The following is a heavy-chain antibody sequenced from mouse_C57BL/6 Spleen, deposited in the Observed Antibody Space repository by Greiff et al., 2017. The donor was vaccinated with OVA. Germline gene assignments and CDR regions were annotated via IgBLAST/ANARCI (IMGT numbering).Heavy chain of an antibody. D-gene: IGHD3-2*02. Sequence: QVQLQQPGAELVKPGASVKLSCKASGYTFTSYWMHWVKQRPGQGLEWIGMIHPNSGSTNYNEKFKSKATLTVDKSSSTAYMQLSSLTSEDSAVYYCARSGGDSSGYDYWGQGTTLTVSS. CDR3: ARSGGDSSGYDY. CDR2: IHPNSGST. CDR1: GYTFTSYW. J-gene: IGHJ2*01. V-gene: IGHV1-64*01.